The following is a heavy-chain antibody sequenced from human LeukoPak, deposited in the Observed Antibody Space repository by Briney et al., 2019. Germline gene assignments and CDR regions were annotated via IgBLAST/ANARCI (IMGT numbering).Heavy chain of an antibody. CDR2: ISSSGSTI. J-gene: IGHJ6*04. V-gene: IGHV3-48*03. CDR3: AELGITMIGGV. CDR1: GFTFSSLE. D-gene: IGHD3-10*02. Sequence: PGGSLSPSVAASGFTFSSLERNWVRQAPGKGLGWVSYISSSGSTIYYADSVKGRFTISRDNAKNSLYLQMNSLRAEDTAVYYCAELGITMIGGVWGKGTTVTISS.